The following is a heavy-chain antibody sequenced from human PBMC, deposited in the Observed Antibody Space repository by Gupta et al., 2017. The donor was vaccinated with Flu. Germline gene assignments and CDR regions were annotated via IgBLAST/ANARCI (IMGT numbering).Heavy chain of an antibody. CDR1: GFTFSSYG. D-gene: IGHD2-2*01. CDR2: IWYDGSNK. V-gene: IGHV3-33*01. CDR3: ASGLPSTPSEDIVVGPAANSPFDY. Sequence: VESGGGVVQPGRSLRLSCAASGFTFSSYGMHWVRQAPGKGLEWVAVIWYDGSNKYYADSVKGRFTISRDNSKNTLYLQMNSLRAEDTAVYYCASGLPSTPSEDIVVGPAANSPFDYWGQGTLVTVYS. J-gene: IGHJ4*02.